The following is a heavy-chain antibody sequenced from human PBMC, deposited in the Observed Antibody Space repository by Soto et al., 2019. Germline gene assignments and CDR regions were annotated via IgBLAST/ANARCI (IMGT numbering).Heavy chain of an antibody. Sequence: SGGSLRLSCAASGFTFNNYAMSWVRQAPGKGLEWVSAISGSGGSTHYADSVKGRFTISRDNSKNTLYLQMNSLRAEDTAVYYCAKDQDTSGYYSVGDWGRGTLVTVSS. D-gene: IGHD3-22*01. CDR1: GFTFNNYA. CDR2: ISGSGGST. J-gene: IGHJ4*02. CDR3: AKDQDTSGYYSVGD. V-gene: IGHV3-23*01.